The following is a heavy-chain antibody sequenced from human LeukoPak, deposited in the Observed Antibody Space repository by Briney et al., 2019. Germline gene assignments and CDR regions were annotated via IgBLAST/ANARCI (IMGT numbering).Heavy chain of an antibody. CDR3: ARRKYSSGWAFDY. J-gene: IGHJ4*02. Sequence: SETLSLTCTVSGGSISSYYWSWIRQPPGKGLEWIGYIYYSGSTNYNPSLKSRVTISVDTSKNQFSLKLSSVTAADTAVYYCARRKYSSGWAFDYWGQGTLVTVSS. CDR2: IYYSGST. D-gene: IGHD6-19*01. V-gene: IGHV4-59*08. CDR1: GGSISSYY.